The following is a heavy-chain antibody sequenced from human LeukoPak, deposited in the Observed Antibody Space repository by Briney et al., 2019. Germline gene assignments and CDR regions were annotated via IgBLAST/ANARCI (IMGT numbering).Heavy chain of an antibody. J-gene: IGHJ3*02. CDR3: ARHCGGDCSHGFDI. CDR2: IKHSGST. Sequence: SETLSLTCAVYGGSFSGYYLSWIRQPPGKGLEWIGEIKHSGSTNYNPSLKSRVAISEDTSKNQFSLKLTFVTAADTAMYYCARHCGGDCSHGFDIWGQGTLVTVSS. CDR1: GGSFSGYY. D-gene: IGHD2-21*02. V-gene: IGHV4-34*01.